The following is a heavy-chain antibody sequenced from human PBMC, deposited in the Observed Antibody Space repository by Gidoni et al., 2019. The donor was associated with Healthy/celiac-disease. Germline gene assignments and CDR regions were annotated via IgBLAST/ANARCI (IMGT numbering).Heavy chain of an antibody. V-gene: IGHV4-34*01. CDR1: GGSFSGYY. Sequence: QVQLQQWGAGLLKPSETLSLTCAVYGGSFSGYYWSWIRQPPGKGLEWTGKINHSGSTNYNPSLKSRVTISVDTSKNQFSLKLSSVTAADTAVYYCARGIVVVPAAMHPEVNFDYWGQGTLVTVSS. CDR2: INHSGST. D-gene: IGHD2-2*01. J-gene: IGHJ4*02. CDR3: ARGIVVVPAAMHPEVNFDY.